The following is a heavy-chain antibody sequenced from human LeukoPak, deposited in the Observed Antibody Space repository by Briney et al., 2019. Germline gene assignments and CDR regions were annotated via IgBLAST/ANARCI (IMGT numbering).Heavy chain of an antibody. D-gene: IGHD1-26*01. Sequence: SETLSLTCTVSGGSISSFYWSWLRQPPGKELEWFGYIYYSGTTNYNPALKSRVTISVDTSKNQFSLKLSSVTAADTAVYYCARAAGSGSYRWYFDYWGQGTLVTVSS. CDR1: GGSISSFY. CDR3: ARAAGSGSYRWYFDY. CDR2: IYYSGTT. V-gene: IGHV4-59*01. J-gene: IGHJ4*02.